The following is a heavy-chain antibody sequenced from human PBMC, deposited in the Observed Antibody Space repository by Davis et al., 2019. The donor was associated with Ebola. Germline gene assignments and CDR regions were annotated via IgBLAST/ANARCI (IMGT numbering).Heavy chain of an antibody. CDR3: ARETSSSSLDY. D-gene: IGHD6-6*01. CDR1: GFTFSSYS. J-gene: IGHJ4*02. Sequence: GESLKISCAASGFTFSSYSMNWVRQAPGKGLEWVSSISSSSSYIYYADSVKGRFTISRDNAKNLVFLQMNSLRAEDTAVYYCARETSSSSLDYWGQGTLVTVSS. CDR2: ISSSSSYI. V-gene: IGHV3-21*01.